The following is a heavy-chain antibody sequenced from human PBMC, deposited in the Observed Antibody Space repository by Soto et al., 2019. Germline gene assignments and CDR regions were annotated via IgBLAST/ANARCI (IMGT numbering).Heavy chain of an antibody. V-gene: IGHV4-31*03. D-gene: IGHD5-12*01. Sequence: SETLSLTCTVSGGSISSGGYYWSWIRQHPGKGLEWIGYIYYSGSTYYNPSLKSRVTISVDTSKNQFSLKLSSVTAADTSVYYCARSRVATMYRVFDPWGQGTLVTVSS. CDR1: GGSISSGGYY. CDR2: IYYSGST. J-gene: IGHJ5*02. CDR3: ARSRVATMYRVFDP.